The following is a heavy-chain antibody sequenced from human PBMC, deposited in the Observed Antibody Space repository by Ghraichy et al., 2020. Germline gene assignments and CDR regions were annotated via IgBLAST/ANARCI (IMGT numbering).Heavy chain of an antibody. CDR2: IKQDESET. V-gene: IGHV3-7*01. J-gene: IGHJ6*02. CDR1: GFTFSSYW. CDR3: ARDIEYWSGYYNGMDV. Sequence: GGSLRLSCAASGFTFSSYWMSWVRQAPGKGLEWVANIKQDESETYYVDSVKGRFTISRDNAKNTLYLQMNSLRAEDTAVYYCARDIEYWSGYYNGMDVWGQGTTVTVSS. D-gene: IGHD3-3*01.